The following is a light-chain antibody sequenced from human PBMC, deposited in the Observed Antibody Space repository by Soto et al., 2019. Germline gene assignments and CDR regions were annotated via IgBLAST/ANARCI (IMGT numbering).Light chain of an antibody. CDR2: GNS. CDR3: QSSDSSLSGYVV. CDR1: SSNIGAGYD. Sequence: QAVVTQPPSVSGAPGQRVTISCTGSSSNIGAGYDVHWYQQLPGTAPKLLIYGNSNRPSGVPDRFSGSKSCTSPSLAITGLQAEDEADYYCQSSDSSLSGYVVFGGGAKRTVL. V-gene: IGLV1-40*01. J-gene: IGLJ2*01.